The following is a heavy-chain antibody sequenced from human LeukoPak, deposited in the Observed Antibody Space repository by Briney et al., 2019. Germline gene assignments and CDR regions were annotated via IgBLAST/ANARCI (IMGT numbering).Heavy chain of an antibody. Sequence: SETLSLTCTVSGGSISSSSYYRGWIRQPPGKGLEWIGSIYYSGSTYYNPSLKSRVTISVDTSKNQFSLKLSSVTAADTAVYYCARHHAKLYDSSGIFDPWGQGTLVTVSS. CDR3: ARHHAKLYDSSGIFDP. V-gene: IGHV4-39*01. D-gene: IGHD3-22*01. CDR2: IYYSGST. J-gene: IGHJ5*02. CDR1: GGSISSSSYY.